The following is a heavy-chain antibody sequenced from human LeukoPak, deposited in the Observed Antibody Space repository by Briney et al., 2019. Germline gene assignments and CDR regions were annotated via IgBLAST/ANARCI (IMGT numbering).Heavy chain of an antibody. D-gene: IGHD3-22*01. V-gene: IGHV3-23*01. CDR2: ISGSGGST. Sequence: ISGSGGSTYYADSVKGRFTISRDNSKNTLYLQMNSLRAEDTAVYYCAKDTHYYDSSGYDYWGQGTLVTVSS. J-gene: IGHJ4*02. CDR3: AKDTHYYDSSGYDY.